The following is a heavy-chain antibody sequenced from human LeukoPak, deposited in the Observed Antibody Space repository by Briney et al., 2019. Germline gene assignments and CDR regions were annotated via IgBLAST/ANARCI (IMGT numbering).Heavy chain of an antibody. D-gene: IGHD3/OR15-3a*01. J-gene: IGHJ4*02. CDR3: ERGIWTGTSVQYYIDY. Sequence: ASVKVSCKASGYSFTNYAIQWVGQAPGQRLEWMGWINAGNGKTKYSQKFQGRVTITRDTSANTAYMELRSLRSEDTGVYFCERGIWTGTSVQYYIDYWGQGTLVTVS. CDR2: INAGNGKT. V-gene: IGHV1-3*01. CDR1: GYSFTNYA.